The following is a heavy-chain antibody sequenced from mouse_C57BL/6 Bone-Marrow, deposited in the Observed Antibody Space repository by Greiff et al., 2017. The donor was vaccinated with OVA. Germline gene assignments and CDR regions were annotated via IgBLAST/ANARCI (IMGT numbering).Heavy chain of an antibody. D-gene: IGHD2-1*01. CDR2: IWSGGST. CDR3: ARKGVYYCNSYWYFDV. CDR1: GFSFTSYG. Sequence: QVQLQQSGPGLVQPSQRLSITCTVSGFSFTSYGVHWVRQSPGKGLEWLGVIWSGGSTDYNAAFISRLSISKDNSKSQVFFKMNSLQADDTAIYYCARKGVYYCNSYWYFDVWGTGTTVTVSS. J-gene: IGHJ1*03. V-gene: IGHV2-2*01.